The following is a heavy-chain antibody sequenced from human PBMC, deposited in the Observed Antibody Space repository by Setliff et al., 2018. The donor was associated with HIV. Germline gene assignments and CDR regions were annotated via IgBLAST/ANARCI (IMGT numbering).Heavy chain of an antibody. J-gene: IGHJ4*02. CDR2: VWYDGGVK. V-gene: IGHV3-33*03. CDR3: VPHCGYDCYRGLHS. D-gene: IGHD2-21*02. CDR1: GFTFSVYG. Sequence: GSLRLSCEASGFTFSVYGMHWVRQAPGKGLEWVAVVWYDGGVKFYVDSVKGRFTISRDNAKNSLYLQMNSLRAEDTAVYYCVPHCGYDCYRGLHSWGQGTLVTVSS.